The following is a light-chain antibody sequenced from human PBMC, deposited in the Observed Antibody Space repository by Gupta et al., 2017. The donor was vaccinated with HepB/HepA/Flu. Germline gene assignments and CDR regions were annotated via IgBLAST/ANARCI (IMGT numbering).Light chain of an antibody. J-gene: IGKJ4*01. CDR2: DAS. CDR1: QSVSSN. Sequence: EIVLTQSPATLSLSPGERATLSCRASQSVSSNLAWYQQKPGQAPRLLIYDASNRATGIPARFSGSGSGTDFTLTISSLEPEDFAVYYCQQRSIWPITFGGGTKVEIK. V-gene: IGKV3-11*01. CDR3: QQRSIWPIT.